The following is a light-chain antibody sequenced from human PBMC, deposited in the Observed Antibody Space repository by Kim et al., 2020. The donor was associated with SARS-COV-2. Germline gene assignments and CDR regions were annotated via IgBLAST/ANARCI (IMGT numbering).Light chain of an antibody. CDR1: QSVSSGY. CDR2: GAS. V-gene: IGKV3-20*01. CDR3: QQYDSPPLT. J-gene: IGKJ4*01. Sequence: EIVLTQSPGTLSLSPGERVTLSCRASQSVSSGYLAWYQQKPGQAPRLLIYGASNRATGIPDRFSGSGSGTDFTLTISRLEPEDFAVYYCQQYDSPPLTFGGGTKLEI.